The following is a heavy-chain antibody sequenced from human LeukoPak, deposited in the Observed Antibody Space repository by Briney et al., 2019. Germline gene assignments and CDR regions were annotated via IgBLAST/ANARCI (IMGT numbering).Heavy chain of an antibody. CDR2: ISSSGSTI. V-gene: IGHV3-11*04. CDR3: VVYKYILSWSAFDF. Sequence: GGSLRLSCAASGFTFSDYYMSWIRQAPGKGLEWVSYISSSGSTIYYADPVKGRSTISRDNAKNSLYLQMNNLRVEDTAVYYCVVYKYILSWSAFDFWGRGTMVTVSS. CDR1: GFTFSDYY. D-gene: IGHD6-13*01. J-gene: IGHJ3*01.